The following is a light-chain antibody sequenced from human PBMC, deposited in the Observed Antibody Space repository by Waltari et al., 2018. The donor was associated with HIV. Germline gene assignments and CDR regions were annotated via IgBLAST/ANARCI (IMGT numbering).Light chain of an antibody. CDR1: SAGRNY. Sequence: QSVVTQPPSASGTHGQRVTISCSGCSAGRNYVSWYQQIPGTAPKLLIYWNNQRPSGVPDRFSGSRSDTSVSLAISGLRSEDEADYYCATWDDYLSGWVFGGGTKLTVL. CDR3: ATWDDYLSGWV. V-gene: IGLV1-47*01. CDR2: WNN. J-gene: IGLJ3*02.